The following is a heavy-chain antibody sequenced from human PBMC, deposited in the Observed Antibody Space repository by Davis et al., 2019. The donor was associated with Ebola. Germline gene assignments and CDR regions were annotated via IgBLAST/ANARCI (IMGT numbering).Heavy chain of an antibody. CDR3: ARETGVGY. CDR1: GFTFSSYS. CDR2: ISSSSSYI. Sequence: GESLKISCAASGFTFSSYSMNWVRQPPGKGLEWVSSISSSSSYIYYADSVKGRFTISRDNAKNSLYLQMNSLRAEDPAVYYCARETGVGYWGQGTLVTVSS. D-gene: IGHD1-26*01. J-gene: IGHJ4*02. V-gene: IGHV3-21*01.